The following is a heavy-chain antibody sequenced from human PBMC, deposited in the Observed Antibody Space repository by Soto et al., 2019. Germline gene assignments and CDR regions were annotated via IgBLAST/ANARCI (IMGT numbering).Heavy chain of an antibody. CDR1: GFIFSNNA. CDR2: ISGSSGST. J-gene: IGHJ3*02. V-gene: IGHV3-23*01. Sequence: GGSLRLSCAASGFIFSNNAMSWVRQAPGKGLEWVSAISGSSGSTFYADSVKGRFTISRDNSKNTLYLQMNSLRAGDTALYYCAKNSGYYYDAFDIWGQGTMVTVSS. D-gene: IGHD3-22*01. CDR3: AKNSGYYYDAFDI.